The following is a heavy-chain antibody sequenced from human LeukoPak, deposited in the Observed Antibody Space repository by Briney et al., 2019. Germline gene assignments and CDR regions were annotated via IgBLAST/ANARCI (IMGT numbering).Heavy chain of an antibody. D-gene: IGHD5-12*01. CDR1: GFSFNGFE. Sequence: GGSLRLSRAASGFSFNGFEMNWVRPGPRKGLAWVSHISSSGSEMFYAHSVRGRFTISRDNGKNSLFLHLTILRCSDTGLYYCARERPVAWALDLWGQGTVVTVSS. V-gene: IGHV3-48*03. J-gene: IGHJ5*02. CDR2: ISSSGSEM. CDR3: ARERPVAWALDL.